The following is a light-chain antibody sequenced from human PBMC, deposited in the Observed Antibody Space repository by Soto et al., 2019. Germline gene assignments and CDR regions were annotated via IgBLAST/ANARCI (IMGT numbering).Light chain of an antibody. Sequence: GDRVTITCRASQSIDGWLAWFQQKPGKAPKLLIYQTSSLETGVQSRFSGSGSGTEFTLTISSLQPDDFATYYCQSYRSYPTFAFGPGTKVEIK. CDR3: QSYRSYPTFA. J-gene: IGKJ3*01. V-gene: IGKV1-5*03. CDR1: QSIDGW. CDR2: QTS.